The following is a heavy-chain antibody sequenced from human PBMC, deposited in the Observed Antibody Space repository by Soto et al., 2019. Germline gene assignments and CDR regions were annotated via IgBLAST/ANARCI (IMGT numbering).Heavy chain of an antibody. Sequence: PSETVSLTCTFSCGSIISGGYYWSWIRQHPGKGLEWIGYIYYSGSTYYNPSLKSRVTISVDTSKNQFSLKLSSVTAADTAVYYCARGPATTTSNFDYWGQGTMVTVSS. J-gene: IGHJ4*02. CDR2: IYYSGST. D-gene: IGHD6-25*01. CDR1: CGSIISGGYY. CDR3: ARGPATTTSNFDY. V-gene: IGHV4-31*03.